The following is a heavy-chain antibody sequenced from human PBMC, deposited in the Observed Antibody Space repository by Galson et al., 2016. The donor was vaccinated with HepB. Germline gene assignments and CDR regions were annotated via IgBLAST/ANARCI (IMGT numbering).Heavy chain of an antibody. V-gene: IGHV3-64D*06. CDR2: ISSNGGST. CDR1: GFTFSSYA. Sequence: SLRLSCAVSGFTFSSYAMHWVRQALGKGLEHVSFISSNGGSTYYADCVKGRFSISRDNSKNTLYLQMSSLRAEDTAVYYCVRDGYSGTDYTPPGGYWGQGTLVTVSS. J-gene: IGHJ4*02. CDR3: VRDGYSGTDYTPPGGY. D-gene: IGHD5-12*01.